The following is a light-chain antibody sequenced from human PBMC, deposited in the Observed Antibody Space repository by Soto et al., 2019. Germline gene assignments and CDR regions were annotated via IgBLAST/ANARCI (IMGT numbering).Light chain of an antibody. J-gene: IGKJ5*01. Sequence: GARVTITCRASQSVTTWLAWYQQKPGKAPKLLIYKASNLESGLPSRFTGSGSGTEFTLTISSLQSDDFATYYCQQYSTYPITFGQGTRLEI. CDR1: QSVTTW. CDR2: KAS. CDR3: QQYSTYPIT. V-gene: IGKV1-5*03.